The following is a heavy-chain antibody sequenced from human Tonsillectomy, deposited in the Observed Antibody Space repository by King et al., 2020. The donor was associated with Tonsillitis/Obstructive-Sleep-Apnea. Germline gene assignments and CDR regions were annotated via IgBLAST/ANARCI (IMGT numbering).Heavy chain of an antibody. CDR1: GYTFTRYG. J-gene: IGHJ4*02. Sequence: QLVQSGAEVKKPGASVKVSCKASGYTFTRYGISWVRQAPGQGLEWMGWNSAYNGNTNYAQKLQGRVTMTTDTSTSTAYMEVRSLRSEDTAVYYCARVTTSFFFFDYWGQGTLVTVSS. D-gene: IGHD2/OR15-2a*01. CDR3: ARVTTSFFFFDY. CDR2: NSAYNGNT. V-gene: IGHV1-18*01.